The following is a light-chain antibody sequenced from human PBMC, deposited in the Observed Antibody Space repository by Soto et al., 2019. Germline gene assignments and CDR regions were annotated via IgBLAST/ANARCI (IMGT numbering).Light chain of an antibody. CDR3: CSYAGSYSYV. Sequence: QSVLTQPPSASGTPGQRVTISCSGSSSNIGSNYVYWYQQHPGKAPKVIIYDVSKRPSGVPDRFSGSKSGNTASLTISGLQAEDEADYYCCSYAGSYSYVFGTGTKVTVL. CDR2: DVS. CDR1: SSNIGSNY. J-gene: IGLJ1*01. V-gene: IGLV2-11*01.